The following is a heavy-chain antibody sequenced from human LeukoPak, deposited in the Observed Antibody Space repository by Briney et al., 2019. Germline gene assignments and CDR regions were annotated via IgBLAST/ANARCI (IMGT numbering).Heavy chain of an antibody. J-gene: IGHJ4*02. V-gene: IGHV5-51*01. CDR3: ARHEDCGGDCYSVDY. CDR2: IYPGDSDT. CDR1: GYSFTSYW. D-gene: IGHD2-21*02. Sequence: GESLQISCKGSGYSFTSYWIGWVRQMPGKGPEWMGIIYPGDSDTRYSPSFQGQVTISADKSISTAYLQWSSLKASDTAMYYCARHEDCGGDCYSVDYWGQGTLVTVSS.